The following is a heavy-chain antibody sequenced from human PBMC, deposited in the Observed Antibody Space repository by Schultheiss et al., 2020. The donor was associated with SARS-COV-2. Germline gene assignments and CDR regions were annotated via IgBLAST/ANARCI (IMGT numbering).Heavy chain of an antibody. CDR2: ISGSGGST. CDR3: ARLTSGSSSP. J-gene: IGHJ5*02. CDR1: GFTFSDYY. V-gene: IGHV3-23*01. D-gene: IGHD1-26*01. Sequence: GESLKISCAASGFTFSDYYMSWIRQAPGKGLEWVSAISGSGGSTYYADSVKGRFTISRDNAKNTLYLQMNSLRAEDTAVYYCARLTSGSSSPWGQGTLVTVSS.